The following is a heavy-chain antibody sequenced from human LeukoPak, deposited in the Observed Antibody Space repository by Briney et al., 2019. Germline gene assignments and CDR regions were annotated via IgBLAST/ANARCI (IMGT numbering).Heavy chain of an antibody. CDR2: IRYDGSNE. J-gene: IGHJ4*02. CDR3: AKVEASSWYPGLDY. V-gene: IGHV3-30*02. D-gene: IGHD6-13*01. Sequence: TGGSLRLSCAASGFTFSSYGMHWVRQAPGKGLEWVAFIRYDGSNEDYADSVKGRFTISRDNAKNALYLQMNSLRDEDTAMYYCAKVEASSWYPGLDYWGQGTLVSVSS. CDR1: GFTFSSYG.